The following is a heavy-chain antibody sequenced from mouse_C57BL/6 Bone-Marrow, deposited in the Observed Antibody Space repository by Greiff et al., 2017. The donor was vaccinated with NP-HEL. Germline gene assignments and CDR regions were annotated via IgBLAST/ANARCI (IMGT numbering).Heavy chain of an antibody. Sequence: QVQLKQSGAELASPGASVKLSCKASGYTFTSYGISWVKQRTGQGLEWIGEIYPRSGNTYYNEKFKGKATLTADKSSSTAYMELRSLTSEDSAVYFCARFYYDYFYAMDYWGQGTSVTVSS. CDR1: GYTFTSYG. V-gene: IGHV1-81*01. D-gene: IGHD2-4*01. CDR2: IYPRSGNT. CDR3: ARFYYDYFYAMDY. J-gene: IGHJ4*01.